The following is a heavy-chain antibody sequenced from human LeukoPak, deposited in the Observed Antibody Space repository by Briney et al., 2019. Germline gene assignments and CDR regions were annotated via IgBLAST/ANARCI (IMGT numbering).Heavy chain of an antibody. D-gene: IGHD4-23*01. Sequence: SETLSLTCTVSGGSISSSSYYWGWIRQPPGKGLEWIRSIYYSGSTYYNPSLKSRVTISVDTSKNQFSLKLSSVTAADTAVYYCARDLGGGNYETLLYWGQGTLVTVSS. CDR2: IYYSGST. J-gene: IGHJ4*02. CDR1: GGSISSSSYY. CDR3: ARDLGGGNYETLLY. V-gene: IGHV4-39*07.